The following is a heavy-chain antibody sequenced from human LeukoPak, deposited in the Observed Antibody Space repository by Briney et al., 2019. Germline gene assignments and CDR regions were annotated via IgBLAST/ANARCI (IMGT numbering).Heavy chain of an antibody. CDR3: AHIVLELNWFDP. Sequence: SGPTLVKPTQTLTLTCAFSGFSFTTSGVGVGWIRQPPGKALEWLALLYWDGDSRYSLSLKNRLTITKDTSNNQVVLRMINMDPVDTATYYCAHIVLELNWFDPWGQGTLVTVSS. V-gene: IGHV2-5*02. D-gene: IGHD1-7*01. CDR2: LYWDGDS. CDR1: GFSFTTSGVG. J-gene: IGHJ5*02.